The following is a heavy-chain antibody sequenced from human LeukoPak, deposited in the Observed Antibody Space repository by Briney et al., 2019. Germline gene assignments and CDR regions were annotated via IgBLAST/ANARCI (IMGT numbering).Heavy chain of an antibody. CDR3: ARLDTAMVTPDYFDY. D-gene: IGHD5-18*01. Sequence: PSETLSLTCTVSGGSISSYYWSWIRQPPGKGLEWIGYIYYSGSTNYNPSLKSRVTISVDTSKNQFSLKLSSVTAADTAVYYCARLDTAMVTPDYFDYWGQGTLVTVSS. V-gene: IGHV4-59*01. CDR2: IYYSGST. CDR1: GGSISSYY. J-gene: IGHJ4*02.